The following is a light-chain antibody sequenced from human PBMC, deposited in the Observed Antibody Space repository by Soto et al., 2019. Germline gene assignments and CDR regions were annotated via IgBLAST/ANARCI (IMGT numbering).Light chain of an antibody. CDR2: KAS. CDR3: QQYGSYSRT. CDR1: QSVSSN. V-gene: IGKV1-5*03. Sequence: DIQMTQAHSTLPASLAPRFSIPGRASQSVSSNLAWYQQKPGQTPKLLIYKASSIETGIPARISGSGSGTEFTLTISRLQPDDFATYYCQQYGSYSRTFGHGTKVDIK. J-gene: IGKJ1*01.